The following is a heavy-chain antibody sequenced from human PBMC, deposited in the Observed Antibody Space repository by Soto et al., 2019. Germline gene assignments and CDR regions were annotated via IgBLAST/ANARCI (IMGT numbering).Heavy chain of an antibody. CDR2: IKVKTDGGTT. CDR1: GFTFSNAW. Sequence: PGGSLRLSCAASGFTFSNAWMSWVRQAPGKGLEWVGRIKVKTDGGTTDYAAPVKGRFTISRDDSKNTLYLQMKSLKTEDTAVYFCTTGCRFLNYDFWSGPSHYSYYMDVWGKGTTVTVSS. CDR3: TTGCRFLNYDFWSGPSHYSYYMDV. V-gene: IGHV3-15*01. D-gene: IGHD3-3*01. J-gene: IGHJ6*03.